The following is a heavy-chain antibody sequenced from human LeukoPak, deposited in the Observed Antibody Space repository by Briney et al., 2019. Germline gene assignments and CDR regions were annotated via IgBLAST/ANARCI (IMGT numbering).Heavy chain of an antibody. J-gene: IGHJ4*02. V-gene: IGHV1-8*01. CDR1: GYTFTSYD. D-gene: IGHD3-22*01. CDR3: ASSYYDSSGYYYFDY. Sequence: GASVKVSCKASGYTFTSYDINWVRQATGQGLEWMGWMNPNSGNTGYAQKFQGRVTMTRDTSTSTVYMELSSLRSEDTAVYYCASSYYDSSGYYYFDYWGQGTLVTVSS. CDR2: MNPNSGNT.